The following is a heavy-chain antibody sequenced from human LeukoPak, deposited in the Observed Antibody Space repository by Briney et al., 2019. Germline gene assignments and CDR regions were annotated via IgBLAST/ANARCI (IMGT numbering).Heavy chain of an antibody. D-gene: IGHD1-26*01. CDR2: IIPIFGTA. CDR1: GGTFSSYA. CDR3: AREVPELNHAFDI. J-gene: IGHJ3*02. Sequence: ASVKVSCKASGGTFSSYAISWVRQAPGQGLEWMGRIIPIFGTANYAQKFQGRVTITTDESTSTAYMELSSLRSEDTAVYYCAREVPELNHAFDIWGQGTMVTVSS. V-gene: IGHV1-69*05.